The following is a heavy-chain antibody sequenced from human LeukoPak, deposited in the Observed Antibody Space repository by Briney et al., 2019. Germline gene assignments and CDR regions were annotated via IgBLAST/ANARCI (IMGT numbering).Heavy chain of an antibody. V-gene: IGHV3-74*01. D-gene: IGHD2-21*02. J-gene: IGHJ4*02. Sequence: GGSLRLSCAASGFTFSGYAMHWVRQAPGKGLVWVSRIKSDGSITSYADSVMGRFAISRDNARNTLFLEMNSLRAEDSAVYYCARDGFLGPVTAYLDYWGQGTPVTVSS. CDR2: IKSDGSIT. CDR1: GFTFSGYA. CDR3: ARDGFLGPVTAYLDY.